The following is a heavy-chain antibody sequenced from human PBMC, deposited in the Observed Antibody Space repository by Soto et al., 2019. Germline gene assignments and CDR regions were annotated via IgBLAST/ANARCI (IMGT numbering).Heavy chain of an antibody. J-gene: IGHJ4*02. D-gene: IGHD6-13*01. CDR3: ASTGYSSSWSRVGVKPRDGLFDY. CDR1: GGSISSYY. Sequence: SETLSLTCTVSGGSISSYYWSWIRQPPGKGLEWIGYIYYSGSTNYNPSLKSRVTISVDTSKNQFSLKLSSVTAADTAMYYCASTGYSSSWSRVGVKPRDGLFDYWGQGTLVTVSS. V-gene: IGHV4-59*01. CDR2: IYYSGST.